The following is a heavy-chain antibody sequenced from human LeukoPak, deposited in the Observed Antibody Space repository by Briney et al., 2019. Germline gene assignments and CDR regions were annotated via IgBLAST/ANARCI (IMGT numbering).Heavy chain of an antibody. CDR2: ISGSGGST. CDR3: AKEYYA. V-gene: IGHV3-23*01. D-gene: IGHD3-16*01. Sequence: GGSLRLSCAASGFTFSSYDMSWVRQAPGKGLEWVSAISGSGGSTYYADSVKGRVTITRDTSKNTMYLQLNSLSAADTAVCYCAKEYYAWGQGTLVTVYS. CDR1: GFTFSSYD. J-gene: IGHJ4*02.